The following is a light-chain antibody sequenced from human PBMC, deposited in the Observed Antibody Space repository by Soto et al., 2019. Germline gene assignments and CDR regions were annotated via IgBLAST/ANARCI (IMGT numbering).Light chain of an antibody. CDR2: GAS. V-gene: IGKV3-20*01. CDR3: QQYGSSPPYT. CDR1: QSVSNSY. Sequence: EIVLTQSPGTLSLSPGERATLSCRASQSVSNSYLAWYQQKPGQAPRLLIYGASRRATGIPDRFSGSGSGTDFSLTISRLEPEDFAVYYCQQYGSSPPYTLGQGTKLEIK. J-gene: IGKJ2*01.